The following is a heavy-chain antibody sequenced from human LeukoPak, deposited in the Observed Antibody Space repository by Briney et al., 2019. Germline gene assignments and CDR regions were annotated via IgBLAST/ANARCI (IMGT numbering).Heavy chain of an antibody. Sequence: SETLSLTCTVSGGSISSYYWSWIRQPPGKGLEWIGYIYYSGSTNYNPSLKSRDTISVDTSKNQFSLKLSSVTAADTAVYYCASVYTGSGSYYNGHQFTIDYWGQGTLVTVSS. CDR3: ASVYTGSGSYYNGHQFTIDY. V-gene: IGHV4-59*12. J-gene: IGHJ4*02. CDR2: IYYSGST. CDR1: GGSISSYY. D-gene: IGHD3-10*01.